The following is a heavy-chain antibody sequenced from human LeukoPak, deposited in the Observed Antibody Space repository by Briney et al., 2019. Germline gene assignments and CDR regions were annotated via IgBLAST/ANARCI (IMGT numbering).Heavy chain of an antibody. CDR2: IYPGDSDT. CDR3: ARLDYDILTGYLTDAFDI. V-gene: IGHV5-51*01. J-gene: IGHJ3*02. CDR1: GYSFTSYW. Sequence: GESLKISCKGSGYSFTSYWIGWVRQMPGKGLEWMGIIYPGDSDTRYSPSFQGQVTISADKSISTAYLQWSSLKASDTAMYYCARLDYDILTGYLTDAFDIWGQGTMVTVSS. D-gene: IGHD3-9*01.